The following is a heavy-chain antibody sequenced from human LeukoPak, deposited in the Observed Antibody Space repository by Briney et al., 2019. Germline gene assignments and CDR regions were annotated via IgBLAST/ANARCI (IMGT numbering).Heavy chain of an antibody. CDR1: GSTFRSYR. CDR2: ISRSSSYI. Sequence: GGSRRLSWAASGSTFRSYRMNWVRQAPGKGREWVSSISRSSSYIFYADAVKGRFTISRDNSKNTLYLQMNSPRAEDTAVYYCARTDDSSGFLYYYYYYGMDVWGQGTTVTVSS. V-gene: IGHV3-21*01. J-gene: IGHJ6*02. CDR3: ARTDDSSGFLYYYYYYGMDV. D-gene: IGHD3-22*01.